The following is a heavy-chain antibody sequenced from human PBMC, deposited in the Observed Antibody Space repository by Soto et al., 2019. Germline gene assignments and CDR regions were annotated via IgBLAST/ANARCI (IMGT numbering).Heavy chain of an antibody. V-gene: IGHV4-31*03. Sequence: SETLSLTCTVSGGSISSGGYYWSWIRQHPGKGLEWIGYIYYSGSTYYNPSLKSRVTISVDTSKNQFSLKLSSVTAADTAVYYCARETLDIVATIETKDRGSVYGMDVWGQGTTVTVSS. J-gene: IGHJ6*02. CDR2: IYYSGST. CDR1: GGSISSGGYY. D-gene: IGHD5-12*01. CDR3: ARETLDIVATIETKDRGSVYGMDV.